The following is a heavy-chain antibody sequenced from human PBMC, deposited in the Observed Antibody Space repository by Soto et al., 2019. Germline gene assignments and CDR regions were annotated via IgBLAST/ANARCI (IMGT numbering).Heavy chain of an antibody. Sequence: GGSLRLSCAASGFTFSSYAMSWVRQAPGKGLEWVSAISGSGGSTYYADSVKGRFTISRDNSKNTLYLQMNSLRAEDTAVYYCAKGLIYCSSTSCYPYYFDYWGQGTLVTVSS. J-gene: IGHJ4*02. CDR1: GFTFSSYA. CDR3: AKGLIYCSSTSCYPYYFDY. D-gene: IGHD2-2*01. V-gene: IGHV3-23*01. CDR2: ISGSGGST.